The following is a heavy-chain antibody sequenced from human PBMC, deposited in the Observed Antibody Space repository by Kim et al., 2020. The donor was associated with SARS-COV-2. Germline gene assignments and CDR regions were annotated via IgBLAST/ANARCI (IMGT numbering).Heavy chain of an antibody. V-gene: IGHV4-30-2*01. D-gene: IGHD2-2*01. CDR2: IYHSGST. CDR3: ARGYDIVVVPAAMGAFDI. J-gene: IGHJ3*02. Sequence: SETLSLTCAVSGGSISSGGYSWSWIRQPPGKGLEWIGYIYHSGSTYYNSSLKSRVTISVDRSKNQFSLKLSSVTAADTAVYYCARGYDIVVVPAAMGAFDIWGQGTMVTVSS. CDR1: GGSISSGGYS.